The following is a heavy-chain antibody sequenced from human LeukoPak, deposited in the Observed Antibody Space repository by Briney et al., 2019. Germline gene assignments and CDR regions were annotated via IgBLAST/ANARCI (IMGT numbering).Heavy chain of an antibody. CDR1: GGSISSSSYY. J-gene: IGHJ4*02. CDR2: IYYSGST. V-gene: IGHV4-39*07. CDR3: AGYYDFWSGYYRLDY. D-gene: IGHD3-3*01. Sequence: PSETLSLTCTVSGGSISSSSYYWGWIRQPPGKGLEWIGSIYYSGSTYYNPSLKSRVTISVDTSKNQFSLKLSSVTAADAAVYYCAGYYDFWSGYYRLDYWGQGTLVTVSS.